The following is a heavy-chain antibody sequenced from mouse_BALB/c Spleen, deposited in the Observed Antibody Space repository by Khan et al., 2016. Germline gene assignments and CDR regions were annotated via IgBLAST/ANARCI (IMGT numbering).Heavy chain of an antibody. CDR3: VRYGSFDYYALDY. CDR2: IDPYNGGT. D-gene: IGHD2-2*01. Sequence: VQLQQSGPELVKPGASVKISCKASGYSFTDYNMYWVKQSHGKSLEWIGYIDPYNGGTSFNQKFKDKATLTVDRSSSIVFMHLNSLTSEDSAVFYCVRYGSFDYYALDYLGQRTSVTVSS. V-gene: IGHV1S135*01. J-gene: IGHJ4*01. CDR1: GYSFTDYN.